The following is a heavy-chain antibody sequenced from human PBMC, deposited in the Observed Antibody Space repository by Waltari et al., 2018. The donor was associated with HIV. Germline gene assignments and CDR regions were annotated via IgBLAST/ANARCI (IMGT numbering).Heavy chain of an antibody. D-gene: IGHD3-16*02. V-gene: IGHV3-21*03. Sequence: EVQLVESGGGLVKPGGSLRPSCAASGFTFSTFNLNLVRQAPGKGLEWVSSISSVGSYIYYPDSFKGRFTISRDNAKNSLYLQMNSLRAEDTAVYYCAGGGYDYAWGTYRPFDYWGQGTLVTVSS. J-gene: IGHJ4*02. CDR1: GFTFSTFN. CDR2: ISSVGSYI. CDR3: AGGGYDYAWGTYRPFDY.